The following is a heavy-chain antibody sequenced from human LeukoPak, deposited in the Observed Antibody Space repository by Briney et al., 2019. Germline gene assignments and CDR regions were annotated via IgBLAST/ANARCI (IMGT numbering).Heavy chain of an antibody. Sequence: GGSLSLSSAASGVTFSRYAGSWVRQATGKGLEWVAEISGSGGSTKYADSVRGRCTISSENTENTLFLQMNSLRAEDTAVYYCANPSGIVVITNPQSWGQGTLVTVSS. J-gene: IGHJ5*02. CDR2: ISGSGGST. CDR1: GVTFSRYA. V-gene: IGHV3-23*01. D-gene: IGHD3-22*01. CDR3: ANPSGIVVITNPQS.